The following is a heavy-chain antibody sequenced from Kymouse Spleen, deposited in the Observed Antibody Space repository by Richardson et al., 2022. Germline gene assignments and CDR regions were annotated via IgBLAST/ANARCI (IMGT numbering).Heavy chain of an antibody. Sequence: QVQLQQWGAGLLKPSETLSLTCAVYGGSFSGYYWSWIRQPPGKGLEWIGEINHSGSTNYNPSLKSRVTISVDTSKNQFSLKLSSVTAADTAVYYCAGYDFWSGYYYFDYWGQGTLVTVSS. CDR3: AGYDFWSGYYYFDY. CDR1: GGSFSGYY. V-gene: IGHV4-34*01. J-gene: IGHJ4*02. D-gene: IGHD3-3*01. CDR2: INHSGST.